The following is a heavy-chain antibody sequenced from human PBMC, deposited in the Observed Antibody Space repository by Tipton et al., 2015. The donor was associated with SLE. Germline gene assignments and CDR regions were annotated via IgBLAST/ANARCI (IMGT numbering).Heavy chain of an antibody. CDR1: GFTFSSYS. D-gene: IGHD3-22*01. CDR2: ISSSSSYI. J-gene: IGHJ4*02. Sequence: SLRLSCAASGFTFSSYSMNWVRQAPGKGLEWVSSISSSSSYIYYADSVKGRFTISRDNAKNSLYLQMNSLRAEDTAVYYCARAREYYYDSSAHHQRGYFDYWGQGTLVTVSS. CDR3: ARAREYYYDSSAHHQRGYFDY. V-gene: IGHV3-21*01.